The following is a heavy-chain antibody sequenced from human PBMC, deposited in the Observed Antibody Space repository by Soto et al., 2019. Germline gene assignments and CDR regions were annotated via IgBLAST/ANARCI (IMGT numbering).Heavy chain of an antibody. V-gene: IGHV3-21*04. D-gene: IGHD6-13*01. CDR1: GFTFSSYS. Sequence: PGGSLRLSCAASGFTFSSYSMNWVRQAPGRGLEWVSSITSGSNYIYYADSVKGRFTISRDNSKNTLYLQMNSLRAEDTAVYYCAKVYSSSWPYYYYGMDVWGQGTTVTVSS. CDR3: AKVYSSSWPYYYYGMDV. CDR2: ITSGSNYI. J-gene: IGHJ6*02.